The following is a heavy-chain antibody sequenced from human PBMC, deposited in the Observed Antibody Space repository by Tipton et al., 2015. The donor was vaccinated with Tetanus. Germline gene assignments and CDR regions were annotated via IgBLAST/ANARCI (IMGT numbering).Heavy chain of an antibody. CDR2: IYPDDADT. CDR3: ARHPRGNAGNPLYYLNY. V-gene: IGHV5-51*01. Sequence: QSGPEVKKPGESLRISCQGSGYAFPKYWIGWVRQKPGTGLEWMGIIYPDDADTRYSPSFQGQVTVSVDKSTNTAYLQWSSLRASDTGMYYCARHPRGNAGNPLYYLNYWGQGTLVTVSS. CDR1: GYAFPKYW. D-gene: IGHD2/OR15-2a*01. J-gene: IGHJ4*02.